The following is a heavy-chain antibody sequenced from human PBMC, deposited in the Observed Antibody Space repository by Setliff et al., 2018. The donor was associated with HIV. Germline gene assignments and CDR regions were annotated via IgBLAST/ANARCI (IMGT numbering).Heavy chain of an antibody. CDR2: IYPRDSET. D-gene: IGHD6-13*01. V-gene: IGHV5-51*01. CDR1: GYTFTNYW. Sequence: KVSCKASGYTFTNYWIGWVRQMPGKGLEWMGIIYPRDSETRFSPSFQGQVTISADKSTSTAYLQWSSLKASDTAMYYCATTLTSTWYGFFRHWGQGTLVTVSS. CDR3: ATTLTSTWYGFFRH. J-gene: IGHJ1*01.